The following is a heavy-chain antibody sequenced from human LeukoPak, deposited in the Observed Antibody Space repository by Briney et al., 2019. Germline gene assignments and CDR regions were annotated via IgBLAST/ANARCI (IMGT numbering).Heavy chain of an antibody. J-gene: IGHJ6*03. CDR1: GFTFSSYW. V-gene: IGHV3-74*01. CDR2: INSDGSST. CDR3: ARVGYNYYMDV. Sequence: PGGSLRLSCAASGFTFSSYWMHWVRQAPGKGLVWVSRINSDGSSTSYADSVKGRFTISRDNAKTTLYLQMNNLKAEATAVYHCARVGYNYYMDVWGKGTTVTVSS.